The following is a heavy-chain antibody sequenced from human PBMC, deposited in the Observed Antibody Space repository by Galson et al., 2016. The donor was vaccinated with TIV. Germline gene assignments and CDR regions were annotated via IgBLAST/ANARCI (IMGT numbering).Heavy chain of an antibody. CDR3: ARWADSGSYYDYFQH. J-gene: IGHJ1*01. V-gene: IGHV4-31*03. CDR2: IYYSGST. Sequence: LSLTCNVSGGSVSNAGYFWSWIRLHPGKGLEWIGNIYYSGSTYYNPSLKSRVTMSVDKSQNQFSLNLRSVTAADTAVYYCARWADSGSYYDYFQHWGQGTLVTVSS. CDR1: GGSVSNAGYF. D-gene: IGHD1-26*01.